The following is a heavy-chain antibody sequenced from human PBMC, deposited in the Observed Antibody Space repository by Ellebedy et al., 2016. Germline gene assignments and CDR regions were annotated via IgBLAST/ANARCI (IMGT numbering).Heavy chain of an antibody. V-gene: IGHV3-33*08. D-gene: IGHD5-24*01. CDR3: ARDPRRDGYNEGDY. CDR1: GFTFSSYG. Sequence: GGSLRLSCAASGFTFSSYGMHWVRQAPGKGLEWVAVIWYDGSNKYYADSVKGRFTISRDNSKNTLYLQMNSLRAEDTAVYYCARDPRRDGYNEGDYWGQGTLVTVSS. CDR2: IWYDGSNK. J-gene: IGHJ4*02.